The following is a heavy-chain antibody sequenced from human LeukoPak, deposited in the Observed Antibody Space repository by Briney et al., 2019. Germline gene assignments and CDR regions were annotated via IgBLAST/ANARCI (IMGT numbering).Heavy chain of an antibody. CDR1: GFTFSSYA. J-gene: IGHJ4*02. V-gene: IGHV3-23*01. D-gene: IGHD3-22*01. CDR3: AKDHGYYYDSSGFDY. CDR2: ISGSGGST. Sequence: PGGSLRLSCAASGFTFSSYAMSWVRQAPGKGLEWVSAISGSGGSTYYADSVKGRFTISRDNSKNTLYLQMNSLRAEDTAVYYCAKDHGYYYDSSGFDYWGQGTLVTVSS.